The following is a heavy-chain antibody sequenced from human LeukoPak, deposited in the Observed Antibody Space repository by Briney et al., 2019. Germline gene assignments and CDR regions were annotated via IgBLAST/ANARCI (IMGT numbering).Heavy chain of an antibody. V-gene: IGHV3-21*01. Sequence: GGSLRLSCAASGFTFSSYSMNWVRQAPGKGLEWVSSISSSSSYMYYADSVKGRFTISRDNAKNSLYLQMNSLRAEDTAVYYCARKWELLNYYYGMDVWGQGTTVTVSS. CDR3: ARKWELLNYYYGMDV. CDR1: GFTFSSYS. D-gene: IGHD1-26*01. CDR2: ISSSSSYM. J-gene: IGHJ6*02.